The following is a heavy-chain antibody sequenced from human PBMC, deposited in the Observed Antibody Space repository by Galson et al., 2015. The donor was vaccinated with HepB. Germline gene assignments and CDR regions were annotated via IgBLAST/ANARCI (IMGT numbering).Heavy chain of an antibody. CDR1: GGTFSSYA. Sequence: SCKASGGTFSSYAISWVRQAPGQGLEWMGRVIPILGIANYAQKFQGRVTITADKSTSTAYMELSSLRSEDTAVYYCATGSYYDSSGYSRADAFDIWGQGTMVTVSS. CDR2: VIPILGIA. CDR3: ATGSYYDSSGYSRADAFDI. J-gene: IGHJ3*02. D-gene: IGHD3-22*01. V-gene: IGHV1-69*04.